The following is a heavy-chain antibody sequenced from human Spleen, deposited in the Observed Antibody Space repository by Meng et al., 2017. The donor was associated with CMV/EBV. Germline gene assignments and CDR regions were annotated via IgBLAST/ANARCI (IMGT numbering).Heavy chain of an antibody. CDR2: IYSGGST. D-gene: IGHD2-2*01. J-gene: IGHJ6*02. CDR3: ARDRVVPAANYYYGMDV. V-gene: IGHV3-53*01. CDR1: GFTVSSNY. Sequence: SCAASGFTVSSNYMSWVRQAPGKGLEWVSVIYSGGSTYYADSVKGRFTISRDNSKNTLYLQMNSLRAEDTAVYYCARDRVVPAANYYYGMDVWGQGTTVTVSS.